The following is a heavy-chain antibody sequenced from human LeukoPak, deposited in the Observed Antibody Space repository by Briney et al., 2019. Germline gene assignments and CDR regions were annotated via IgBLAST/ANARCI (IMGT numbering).Heavy chain of an antibody. D-gene: IGHD5-24*01. V-gene: IGHV3-21*01. CDR3: ARGQMATIEFDY. CDR2: ISSSGTHI. CDR1: GFTFSSYS. J-gene: IGHJ4*02. Sequence: PGGSLRLSRAASGFTFSSYSMNWVRQAPGNGLEWVSSISSSGTHIFYADSVKGRFTVSRDNGKNSLYLQMNSLRAEDTAVYYCARGQMATIEFDYWGQGTLVTVSS.